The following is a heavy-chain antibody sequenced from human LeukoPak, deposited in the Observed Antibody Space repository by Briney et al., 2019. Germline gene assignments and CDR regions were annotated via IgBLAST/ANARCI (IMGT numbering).Heavy chain of an antibody. Sequence: SETLSLTCAVSGGSISSGGYSWNWIRQPPGKGLEWIGYIYHTGNTFYNPSLKSRVTISVDRSNNQFSLRLTSVTAADTAVYYCARGFFVRENPGSWFDPWGQGTLVTVSP. V-gene: IGHV4-30-2*01. J-gene: IGHJ5*02. CDR2: IYHTGNT. D-gene: IGHD3-10*02. CDR1: GGSISSGGYS. CDR3: ARGFFVRENPGSWFDP.